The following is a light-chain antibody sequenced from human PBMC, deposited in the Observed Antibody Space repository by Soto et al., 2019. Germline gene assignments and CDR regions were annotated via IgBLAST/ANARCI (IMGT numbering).Light chain of an antibody. CDR2: GAF. Sequence: DIQMTQSPSSLSASVGDRVTITCRASQGIRKDLGWYQQKPGKAPKRLVYGAFSLQSGVPPRFSGNGSGTEFTLTISSLQPEDFAHYYCLQYNTYLLTFGQGTRLE. V-gene: IGKV1-17*01. CDR3: LQYNTYLLT. CDR1: QGIRKD. J-gene: IGKJ5*01.